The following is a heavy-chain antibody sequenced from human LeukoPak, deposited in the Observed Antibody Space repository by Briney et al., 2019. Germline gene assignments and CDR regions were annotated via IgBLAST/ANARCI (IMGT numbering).Heavy chain of an antibody. Sequence: ASVKVSCKASGYTFTSYYMHWVRQAPGQGLEWMGIINPSGGSTSYAQKFQGRVTMTRDTSISTAYMELSRLRSDDTAVYYCARGLAAAGAYTYFGYWGQGTLVTVSS. CDR3: ARGLAAAGAYTYFGY. V-gene: IGHV1-46*01. CDR2: INPSGGST. CDR1: GYTFTSYY. D-gene: IGHD6-13*01. J-gene: IGHJ4*02.